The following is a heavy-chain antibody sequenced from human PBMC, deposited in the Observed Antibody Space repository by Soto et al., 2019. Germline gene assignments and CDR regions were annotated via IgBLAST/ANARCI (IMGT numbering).Heavy chain of an antibody. CDR3: ARDLAYIREY. CDR2: ISTAHADI. Sequence: ASVKVSCTASGYIFTSYCISWVRQAPGQGLEWMGWISTAHADIGYAQKFQGRVTMTTDTSTSTAFMELRSLRSDDTAVYYCARDLAYIREYWGQGTQVTVPQ. CDR1: GYIFTSYC. D-gene: IGHD3-10*01. J-gene: IGHJ4*02. V-gene: IGHV1-18*01.